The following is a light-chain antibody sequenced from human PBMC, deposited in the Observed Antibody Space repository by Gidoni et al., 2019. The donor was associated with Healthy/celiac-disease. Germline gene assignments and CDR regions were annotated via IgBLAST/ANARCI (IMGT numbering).Light chain of an antibody. CDR3: QQSYSTPPWT. J-gene: IGKJ1*01. V-gene: IGKV1-39*01. CDR2: AAS. CDR1: QSISSY. Sequence: DIQMTQSPSSLSASVGDRVTITCRASQSISSYLNWYQQKPGKAPKLLIYAASSLQSGVPSRFSGSRSGTDVTITISSMQQEEFATYYCQQSYSTPPWTFXQXTKVEIK.